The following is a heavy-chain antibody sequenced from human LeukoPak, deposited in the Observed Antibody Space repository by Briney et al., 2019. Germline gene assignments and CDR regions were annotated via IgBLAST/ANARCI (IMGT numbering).Heavy chain of an antibody. CDR1: GYTFTSYG. D-gene: IGHD3-3*01. CDR3: ARVFGNDFGSGNQLRAFDI. J-gene: IGHJ3*02. V-gene: IGHV1-18*01. Sequence: ASVKVSCRASGYTFTSYGISWVRQAPGQGLEWMGWISAYNGNTNYAQKLQGRVTMTTDTSTSTAYMELRSLRSDDTAVYYCARVFGNDFGSGNQLRAFDIWGQGTMVTVSS. CDR2: ISAYNGNT.